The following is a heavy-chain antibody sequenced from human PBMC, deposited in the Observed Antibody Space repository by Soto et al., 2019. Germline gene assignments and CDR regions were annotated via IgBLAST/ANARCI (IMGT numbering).Heavy chain of an antibody. V-gene: IGHV1-46*01. CDR3: ARGGVGVAGPNYYYYYGMDV. D-gene: IGHD6-19*01. Sequence: ASVKVSCKASGYTFTSYYMHWVRQAPGQGLEWMGIINPSGGSTSYAQKFQGRVTMTRDTSTSTVYMELSSLRSEDTAVYYCARGGVGVAGPNYYYYYGMDVWGQGTTVTVSS. CDR2: INPSGGST. J-gene: IGHJ6*02. CDR1: GYTFTSYY.